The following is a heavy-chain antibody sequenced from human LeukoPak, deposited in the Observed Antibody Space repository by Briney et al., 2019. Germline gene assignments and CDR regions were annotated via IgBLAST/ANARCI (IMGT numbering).Heavy chain of an antibody. CDR3: ARGPRDPTEFCSGGRCSPTYEV. V-gene: IGHV3-48*03. D-gene: IGHD2-15*01. J-gene: IGHJ4*02. Sequence: QSGGSLRLSCAASGFTFDDYGMNWVRQAPGKGLEWVSYISSSGRTTYYADSVKGRFTISRDNAKNSVYLQMNSLRVDDTGVYYCARGPRDPTEFCSGGRCSPTYEVWGQGTLVTVSS. CDR2: ISSSGRTT. CDR1: GFTFDDYG.